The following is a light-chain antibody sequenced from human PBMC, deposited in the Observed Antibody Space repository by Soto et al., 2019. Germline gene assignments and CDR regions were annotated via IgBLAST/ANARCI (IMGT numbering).Light chain of an antibody. CDR3: QQRSNWPSIT. Sequence: EIVLTQSPATLSLSPGEIANLSCSASQSVSSYLAWYQQKPGRAPRLLIYDASNRATGIPARFSGSGSGTDFTLTISSLEPEDFAVYYCQQRSNWPSITFGQGTRLEIK. CDR2: DAS. V-gene: IGKV3-11*01. J-gene: IGKJ5*01. CDR1: QSVSSY.